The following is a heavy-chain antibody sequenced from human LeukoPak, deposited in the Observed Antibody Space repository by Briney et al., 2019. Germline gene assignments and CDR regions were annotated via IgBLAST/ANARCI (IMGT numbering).Heavy chain of an antibody. CDR3: ARLYYDSRGYYWFDP. J-gene: IGHJ5*02. V-gene: IGHV4-39*01. Sequence: SETLSLTCSVSGGSISSRNYYWGWIRQPSGRGLEWIGSVYYSGSTYSNPSLKSRVTVSVDTSKNQFSLRLYSVTAADTAIYYCARLYYDSRGYYWFDPWGQGTLATVSS. D-gene: IGHD3-22*01. CDR1: GGSISSRNYY. CDR2: VYYSGST.